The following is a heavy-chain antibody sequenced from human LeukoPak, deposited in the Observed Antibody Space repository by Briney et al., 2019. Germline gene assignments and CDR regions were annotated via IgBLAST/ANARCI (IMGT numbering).Heavy chain of an antibody. J-gene: IGHJ4*02. D-gene: IGHD6-19*01. CDR2: IYYSGST. CDR1: GGSFSSSNYN. Sequence: ASETLSLTCIVSGGSFSSSNYNWDWVRQPPGERLEWIGSIYYSGSTFYNPSLKSRVTISVDTSKSQLSLKLSSVTAADTAVYNCARVLRGSSGWTPFDFWGQGTLVTVSS. V-gene: IGHV4-39*01. CDR3: ARVLRGSSGWTPFDF.